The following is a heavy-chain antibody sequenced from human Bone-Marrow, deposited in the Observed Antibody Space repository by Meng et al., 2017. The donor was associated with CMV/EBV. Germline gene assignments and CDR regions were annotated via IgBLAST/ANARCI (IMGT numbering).Heavy chain of an antibody. Sequence: GSLRLSCTVSGGSISSYYWSWIRQPPGKGLEWIGYVYYSGSTNYNPSLKSRVTISVDTSKNQFSLKLSSVTAAGTAVYYCARALRLDIVVVPAALNWFDPWGQGTLVTVSS. CDR3: ARALRLDIVVVPAALNWFDP. CDR2: VYYSGST. D-gene: IGHD2-2*03. V-gene: IGHV4-59*12. J-gene: IGHJ5*02. CDR1: GGSISSYY.